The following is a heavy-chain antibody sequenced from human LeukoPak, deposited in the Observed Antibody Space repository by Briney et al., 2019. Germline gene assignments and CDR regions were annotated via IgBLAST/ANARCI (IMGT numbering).Heavy chain of an antibody. D-gene: IGHD6-6*01. CDR2: IYHSGST. CDR3: ASYSSSARSFDY. J-gene: IGHJ4*02. Sequence: SETLSLTCAVAGGSISSGGYSWSWIRQPPGKGLEWIGYIYHSGSTYYNPSLKSRVTISVDRSKNQFSLKLISVTAADTAVYYCASYSSSARSFDYWGQGTLVTVSS. V-gene: IGHV4-30-2*01. CDR1: GGSISSGGYS.